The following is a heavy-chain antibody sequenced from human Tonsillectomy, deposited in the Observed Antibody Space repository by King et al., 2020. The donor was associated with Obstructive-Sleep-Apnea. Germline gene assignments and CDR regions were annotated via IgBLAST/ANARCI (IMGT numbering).Heavy chain of an antibody. Sequence: VQLVESGGGLVQPGGSLRLSCAASGFTFSSYDMHWVRQATGKGLEWVSAIGTAGDTYYPGSVKGRFTISRENAKNSLYLQMNSLRAGDTAVYYCARLESSGWYYFDYWGEGTLVTVSS. CDR2: IGTAGDT. J-gene: IGHJ4*02. CDR1: GFTFSSYD. V-gene: IGHV3-13*04. D-gene: IGHD6-19*01. CDR3: ARLESSGWYYFDY.